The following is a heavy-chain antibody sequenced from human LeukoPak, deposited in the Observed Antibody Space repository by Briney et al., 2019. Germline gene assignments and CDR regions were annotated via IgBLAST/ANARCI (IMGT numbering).Heavy chain of an antibody. CDR1: VDSISSSSYY. V-gene: IGHV4-39*01. D-gene: IGHD5-12*01. CDR3: ARHSRSAYSGYENAFDI. Sequence: SETLSLICSVSVDSISSSSYYWDWIRQPPGKGLEWIGNVYYSTNTYSNPSLKSRVTISVDTSKNQFSLKLSSVTAADTAIYYCARHSRSAYSGYENAFDIWGQGTVVTVSS. J-gene: IGHJ3*02. CDR2: VYYSTNT.